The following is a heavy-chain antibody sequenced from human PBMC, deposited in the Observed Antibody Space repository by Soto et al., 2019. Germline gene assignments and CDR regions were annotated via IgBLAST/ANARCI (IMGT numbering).Heavy chain of an antibody. J-gene: IGHJ3*02. CDR3: AKARTINQWENGADAFDI. CDR2: ISGSGGST. Sequence: GGSLRLSCAASGFTFSSYAMSWVRQAPGKGLEWVSAISGSGGSTYYADSVKGRFTISRDNSKNTLYLQMNSLRAEDTAVYYCAKARTINQWENGADAFDIWGQGTMVTVSS. CDR1: GFTFSSYA. D-gene: IGHD1-26*01. V-gene: IGHV3-23*01.